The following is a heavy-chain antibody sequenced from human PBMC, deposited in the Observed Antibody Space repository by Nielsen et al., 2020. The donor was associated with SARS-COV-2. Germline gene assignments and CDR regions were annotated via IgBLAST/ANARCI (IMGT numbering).Heavy chain of an antibody. CDR2: INWNSGST. CDR3: AKDIGGSYSEGFDY. V-gene: IGHV3-9*01. CDR1: GFTFSSTW. J-gene: IGHJ4*02. Sequence: SLKISCSASGFTFSSTWMDWVRQAPGKGLEWVSGINWNSGSTGYAGSVKGRFTIFRDNARDSLYLLMNSLRVEDTAFYYCAKDIGGSYSEGFDYWGQGILVTVST. D-gene: IGHD1-26*01.